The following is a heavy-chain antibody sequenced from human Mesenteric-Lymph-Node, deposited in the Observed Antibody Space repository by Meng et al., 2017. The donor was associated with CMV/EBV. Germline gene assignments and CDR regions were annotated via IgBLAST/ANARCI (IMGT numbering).Heavy chain of an antibody. J-gene: IGHJ4*02. D-gene: IGHD4-23*01. CDR3: ARHQRWLKSEGGFNY. CDR1: GGSFSGYY. Sequence: RLQPGAAGWLKPSSPLSPTCAVYGGSFSGYYWSWIRQPPGKGLEWIGEINHSGSTNYNPSLKSRVTISVDTSKNQFSLKLSSVTAADTAVYYCARHQRWLKSEGGFNYWGQGTLVTVSS. CDR2: INHSGST. V-gene: IGHV4-34*01.